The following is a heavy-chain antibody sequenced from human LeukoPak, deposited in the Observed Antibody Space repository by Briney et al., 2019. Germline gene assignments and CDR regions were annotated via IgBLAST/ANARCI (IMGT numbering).Heavy chain of an antibody. J-gene: IGHJ6*02. CDR1: GFTFSSYA. Sequence: PGRSLRLSCAASGFTFSSYAMHWVRQAPGKGLEWVAVISYDGSNKYYADSVKGRFTISRDNSKNTLYLQMNSLRAEDTAVYYCARDKRPYDSSGWGPGDYYYYYGMDVWGQGTTVTVSS. D-gene: IGHD3-22*01. CDR3: ARDKRPYDSSGWGPGDYYYYYGMDV. V-gene: IGHV3-30-3*01. CDR2: ISYDGSNK.